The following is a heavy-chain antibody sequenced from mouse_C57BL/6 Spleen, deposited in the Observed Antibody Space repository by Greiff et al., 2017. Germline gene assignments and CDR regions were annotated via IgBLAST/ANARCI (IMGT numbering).Heavy chain of an antibody. V-gene: IGHV7-3*01. CDR2: IRNKANGYTT. Sequence: DVKLVESGGGLVQPGGSLSLSCAASGFTFTDYYMSWVRQPPGKALEWLGFIRNKANGYTTEYSASVKGRFTISRDNSQSILYLQMNALRAEDSATYYCASSYYGSSYNYAMDYWGQGTSVTVSS. D-gene: IGHD1-1*01. J-gene: IGHJ4*01. CDR1: GFTFTDYY. CDR3: ASSYYGSSYNYAMDY.